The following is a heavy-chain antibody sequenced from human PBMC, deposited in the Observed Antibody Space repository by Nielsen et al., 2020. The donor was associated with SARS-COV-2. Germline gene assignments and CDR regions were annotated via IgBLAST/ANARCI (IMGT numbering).Heavy chain of an antibody. J-gene: IGHJ5*02. D-gene: IGHD3-9*01. CDR1: GDTFSSYA. CDR3: ARDLRTRLRYFDWLLPDNWFDP. Sequence: SVKVSCKASGDTFSSYAISWVRQAPGQGLEWMGRIIPILGIANYAQKFQGRVTITADKSTSTAYMELSSLRSEDTAVYYCARDLRTRLRYFDWLLPDNWFDPWGQGTLVTVSS. V-gene: IGHV1-69*04. CDR2: IIPILGIA.